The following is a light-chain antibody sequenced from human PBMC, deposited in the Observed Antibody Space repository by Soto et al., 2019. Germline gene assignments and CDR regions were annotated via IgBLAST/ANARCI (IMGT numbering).Light chain of an antibody. CDR1: QPGLDSSNNKDY. J-gene: IGKJ1*01. Sequence: DIVMPQSTDSLAVSLGERATINCKSSQPGLDSSNNKDYLTWYQQKPGQTPKLLIYWASTREFGVPARFSGSGSGTDFTLTISSLQAEDVAVYDCQQYYTTPRTFGHGTKVDIK. CDR2: WAS. CDR3: QQYYTTPRT. V-gene: IGKV4-1*01.